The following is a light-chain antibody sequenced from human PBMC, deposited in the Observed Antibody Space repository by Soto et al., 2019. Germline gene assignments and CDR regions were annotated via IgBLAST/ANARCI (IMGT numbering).Light chain of an antibody. CDR1: QSVSSSY. Sequence: EIVLTQSPGTLSLSPGERAALSCRASQSVSSSYLAWYQQKPGQAPRLLIYGASIRATGIPDRFSGSGSGTDFTLTISRLEPEDFAVYYCQQYGRSPRTFGQGTKVELK. CDR2: GAS. CDR3: QQYGRSPRT. J-gene: IGKJ1*01. V-gene: IGKV3-20*01.